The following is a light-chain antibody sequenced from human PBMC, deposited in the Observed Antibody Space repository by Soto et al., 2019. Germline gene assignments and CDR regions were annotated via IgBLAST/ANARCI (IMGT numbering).Light chain of an antibody. V-gene: IGLV1-44*01. CDR2: NNI. J-gene: IGLJ1*01. Sequence: QLVLTQPPSASGTPGQRVTISCSGSSSNIGSNTVNWYQQLPGTAPKVLIYNNIQRPSGVPDRFSGSKSGTSASLAISGLQSEDEADYYCAAWDDSLNGRVFGAGTKVTVL. CDR1: SSNIGSNT. CDR3: AAWDDSLNGRV.